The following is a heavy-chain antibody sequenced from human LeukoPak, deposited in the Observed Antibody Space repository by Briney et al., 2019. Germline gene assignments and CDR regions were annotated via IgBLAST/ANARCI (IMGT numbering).Heavy chain of an antibody. V-gene: IGHV3-53*01. Sequence: GGSLRLSCAASGFTVSSNYMNWVRQAPGKGLEWVSVIYNGGSTYYADSVKGRFTISRDNSKNMLYLQMNSLRVEDTAVYYCAKERATTTAFDYWGQGTLVTVSS. CDR3: AKERATTTAFDY. CDR2: IYNGGST. CDR1: GFTVSSNY. J-gene: IGHJ4*02. D-gene: IGHD1-26*01.